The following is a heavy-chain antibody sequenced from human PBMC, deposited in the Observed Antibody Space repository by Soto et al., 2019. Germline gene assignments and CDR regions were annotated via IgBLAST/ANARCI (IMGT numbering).Heavy chain of an antibody. V-gene: IGHV3-30-3*01. Sequence: QVQLVESGGGVVQPGRSLRLSCAASGFIFSNYAMHWVRQAPGKGLEWVALISYDGSNKYYADSVKGRFTISRDTSKNTLSLQMNSLRTEDTAVYYCARVPGWYGRGMFDYWGQGTLVTVSS. CDR1: GFIFSNYA. CDR2: ISYDGSNK. CDR3: ARVPGWYGRGMFDY. J-gene: IGHJ4*02. D-gene: IGHD6-19*01.